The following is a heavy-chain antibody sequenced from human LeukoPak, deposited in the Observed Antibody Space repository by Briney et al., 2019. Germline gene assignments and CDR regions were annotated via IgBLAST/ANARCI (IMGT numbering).Heavy chain of an antibody. CDR2: IYYSGST. CDR3: ARDIPAATNWFDP. J-gene: IGHJ5*02. Sequence: SETLSLICTVSGGSISSSSYYWGWIRQPPGKGLEWIGSIYYSGSTYCNPSLKSRVTISVDTSKNQFSLKLSSVTAADTAVYYCARDIPAATNWFDPWGQGTLVTVSS. D-gene: IGHD2-2*01. CDR1: GGSISSSSYY. V-gene: IGHV4-39*07.